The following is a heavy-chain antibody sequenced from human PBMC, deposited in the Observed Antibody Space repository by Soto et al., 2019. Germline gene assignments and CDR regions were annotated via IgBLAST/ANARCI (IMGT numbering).Heavy chain of an antibody. D-gene: IGHD6-13*01. Sequence: QVQLVQSGAEVKKPGASVKVSCKASGYTFTSYDINWVRQATGQGLEWMGWMNPNSGNTGYAQKFQGRVTMTRNTSISTADMELSSLRSEDTAVYYCARGSKGSSWYAYWFDPWCQGTLVTVSS. J-gene: IGHJ5*02. CDR2: MNPNSGNT. CDR1: GYTFTSYD. CDR3: ARGSKGSSWYAYWFDP. V-gene: IGHV1-8*01.